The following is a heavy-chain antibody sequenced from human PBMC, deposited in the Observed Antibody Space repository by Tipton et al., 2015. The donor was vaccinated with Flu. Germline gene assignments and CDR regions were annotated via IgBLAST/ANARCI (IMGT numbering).Heavy chain of an antibody. CDR2: IYYSGST. Sequence: TLSLTCTVSGGPISYYYWSWIRQPPGKGLEWVGYIYYSGSTNYNPSLKSRVTISVDTSKNQFSLKLTSVTAADTAVYFCAREDFDSREYYPNWFDPWGQGTLVTVSP. D-gene: IGHD3-22*01. CDR1: GGPISYYY. V-gene: IGHV4-59*01. CDR3: AREDFDSREYYPNWFDP. J-gene: IGHJ5*02.